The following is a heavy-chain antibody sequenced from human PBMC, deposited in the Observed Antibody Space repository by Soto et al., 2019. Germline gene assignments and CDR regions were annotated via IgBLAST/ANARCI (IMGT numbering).Heavy chain of an antibody. CDR2: IYYSGST. D-gene: IGHD3-10*01. J-gene: IGHJ6*02. CDR3: ARGEVVYGSGSYYQYYYYGMDV. CDR1: GGSISSGGYY. V-gene: IGHV4-31*03. Sequence: SETLSLTCTVSGGSISSGGYYWSWIRQHPGKGLEWIGYIYYSGSTYYNPSLKSRVTISVDTSKNQFSLKLSSVTAADTAVYYCARGEVVYGSGSYYQYYYYGMDVWGQGTTVTVSS.